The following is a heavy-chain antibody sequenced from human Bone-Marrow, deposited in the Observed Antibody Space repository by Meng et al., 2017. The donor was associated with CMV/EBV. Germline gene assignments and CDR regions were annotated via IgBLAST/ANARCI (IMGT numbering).Heavy chain of an antibody. Sequence: GESLKISCAASGFTVSSNYMSWVRQAPGKGLEWVSVIYSGGSTYYADSVKGRFTISRDNSKNTLYLQMNSLRAEDTAVYYCARVFSPPLGAHFYYGMAVWGQGPTVTGYS. J-gene: IGHJ6*01. CDR2: IYSGGST. CDR3: ARVFSPPLGAHFYYGMAV. CDR1: GFTVSSNY. D-gene: IGHD1-26*01. V-gene: IGHV3-53*01.